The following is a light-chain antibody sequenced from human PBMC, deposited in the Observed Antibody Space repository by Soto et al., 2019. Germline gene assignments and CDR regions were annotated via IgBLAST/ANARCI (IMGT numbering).Light chain of an antibody. CDR1: QSVNRY. Sequence: EIGMTKSPATLSVSPGDRATLSRWASQSVNRYLVWYQQKPGQAPRLLMYDASKRATGIPARFSGSGSGTDFTLTISSLEPEDFAVYYCQQRDIWPWTFGQGTKVDIK. V-gene: IGKV3-11*01. J-gene: IGKJ1*01. CDR2: DAS. CDR3: QQRDIWPWT.